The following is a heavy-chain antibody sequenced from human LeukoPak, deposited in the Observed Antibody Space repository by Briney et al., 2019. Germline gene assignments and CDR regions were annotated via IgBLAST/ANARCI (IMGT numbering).Heavy chain of an antibody. CDR2: IIPILGIA. V-gene: IGHV1-69*04. CDR3: ASQDPYYYDSSGYWNY. CDR1: GGTFSSYA. J-gene: IGHJ4*02. Sequence: SVKVSCKASGGTFSSYAISWVRQAPGQGLEWMGRIIPILGIANYAQKFQGRVTITADKSTSTAYMELSSLRSEDTAVYYCASQDPYYYDSSGYWNYWGQGTLVTVSS. D-gene: IGHD3-22*01.